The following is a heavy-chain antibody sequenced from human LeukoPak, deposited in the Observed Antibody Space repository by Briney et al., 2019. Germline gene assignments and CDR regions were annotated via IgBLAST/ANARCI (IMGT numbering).Heavy chain of an antibody. CDR3: AKDPDGDGDYVGWFDP. D-gene: IGHD4-17*01. Sequence: GGSLRLSCAASGFTFSSYAMTWVRQAPGKGLEWVSTISGSGNSTYYADSVKGRFTISRDDSKNTLFLQMNSLRAEDTALYYCAKDPDGDGDYVGWFDPWGQGTLVTVSS. CDR2: ISGSGNST. J-gene: IGHJ5*02. V-gene: IGHV3-23*01. CDR1: GFTFSSYA.